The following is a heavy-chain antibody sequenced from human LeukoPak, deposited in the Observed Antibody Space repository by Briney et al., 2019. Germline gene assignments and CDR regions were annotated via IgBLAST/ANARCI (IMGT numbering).Heavy chain of an antibody. CDR3: AKDLGGTAFDY. J-gene: IGHJ4*02. CDR2: IKSKTDGGTT. D-gene: IGHD1-7*01. CDR1: GFTFSNAW. V-gene: IGHV3-15*01. Sequence: GGSLRLSCAASGFTFSNAWMSWVRQAPGKGLEWVGRIKSKTDGGTTDYAAPVKGRFTISRDDSKNTLYLQMNSLKTEDTAVYYCAKDLGGTAFDYWGQGTLVTVSS.